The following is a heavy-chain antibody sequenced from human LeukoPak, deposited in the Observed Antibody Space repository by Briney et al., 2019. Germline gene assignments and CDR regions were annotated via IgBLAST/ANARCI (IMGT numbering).Heavy chain of an antibody. D-gene: IGHD6-13*01. Sequence: PGGSLRLSCAASGFTFSSYSMNWVRQAPGKGLEWVSSISSSSSYIYYADSVKGRFTISRDNAKNSLYLQMNSLRAEDTAVYYCARVPKAAGTSGSLNLFDYWGQGTLVTVSS. V-gene: IGHV3-21*01. CDR3: ARVPKAAGTSGSLNLFDY. J-gene: IGHJ4*02. CDR1: GFTFSSYS. CDR2: ISSSSSYI.